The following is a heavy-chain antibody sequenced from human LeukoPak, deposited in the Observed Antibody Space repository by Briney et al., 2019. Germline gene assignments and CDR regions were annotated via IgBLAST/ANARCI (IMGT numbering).Heavy chain of an antibody. V-gene: IGHV4-34*01. CDR2: INHSGST. D-gene: IGHD6-19*01. J-gene: IGHJ4*02. CDR3: ARGTYSSGWYGEPVYFDY. Sequence: PSEALSLTCAVYGGSFSGYYWSWIRQPPGKGLEWIGEINHSGSTNYNPSLKSRVTISVDTSKSQFSLKLSSVTAADTAVYYCARGTYSSGWYGEPVYFDYWGQGTLVTVSS. CDR1: GGSFSGYY.